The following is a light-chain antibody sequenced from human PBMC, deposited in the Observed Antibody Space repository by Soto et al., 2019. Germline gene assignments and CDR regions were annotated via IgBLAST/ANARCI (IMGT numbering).Light chain of an antibody. J-gene: IGLJ1*01. CDR1: NIYIFVYDF. Sequence: LSLPPSSGGSPGQALPISCTGTNIYIFVYDFVSWYQHRPGKSPRLIIYEVFQRPSGVPYRFSGSKCGNTASLTVSGRQAADEADYFWTSYSCSNTYVSGSWTKVT. CDR3: TSYSCSNTYV. CDR2: EVF. V-gene: IGLV2-8*01.